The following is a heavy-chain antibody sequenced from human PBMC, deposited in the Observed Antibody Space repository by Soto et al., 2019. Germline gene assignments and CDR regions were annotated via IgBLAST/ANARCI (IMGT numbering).Heavy chain of an antibody. V-gene: IGHV3-7*01. Sequence: GGSLRLSCAASGFSISSYWMSWVRQPPGKGLEWVANIKQDGSEQYYVDSVKGRFTISRDNAKNSIYLQMNSLRAEDTGVYYCAYSTNYAYWFDPWGQGTPVTVSS. CDR3: AYSTNYAYWFDP. CDR2: IKQDGSEQ. D-gene: IGHD2-2*01. J-gene: IGHJ5*02. CDR1: GFSISSYW.